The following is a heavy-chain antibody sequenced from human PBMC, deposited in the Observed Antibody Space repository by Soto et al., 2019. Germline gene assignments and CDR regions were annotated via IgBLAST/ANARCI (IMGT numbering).Heavy chain of an antibody. D-gene: IGHD1-26*01. CDR1: GGSIGRYY. CDR2: IFYSGNT. J-gene: IGHJ2*01. V-gene: IGHV4-59*01. CDR3: VRAPRILGSSTTYWYFDL. Sequence: QVQLQESGPGLVKPSETLSLTCTVSGGSIGRYYWSWIRQSPGKGLEWIGYIFYSGNTKYNPSLESRVSISLDTSKNQFSLRLTSVTAADTAVYFCVRAPRILGSSTTYWYFDLWGRGTLVTVSS.